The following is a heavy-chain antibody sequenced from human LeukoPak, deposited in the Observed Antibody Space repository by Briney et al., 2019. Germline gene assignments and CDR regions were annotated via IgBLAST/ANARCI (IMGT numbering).Heavy chain of an antibody. D-gene: IGHD4-17*01. CDR1: GFSFSSYE. CDR3: ARAAVTTLGQVDY. V-gene: IGHV3-48*03. Sequence: SLRLSCATPGFSFSSYEMNWVRQAPGKGLEWVSYISSGGSAIYYADSVKGRFTISRDNAKNSLYLQMSSLRADDTAVYYCARAAVTTLGQVDYWGQGTLVTVSS. CDR2: ISSGGSAI. J-gene: IGHJ4*02.